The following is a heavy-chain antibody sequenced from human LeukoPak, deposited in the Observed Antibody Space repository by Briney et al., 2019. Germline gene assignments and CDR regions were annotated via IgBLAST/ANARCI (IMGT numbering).Heavy chain of an antibody. CDR3: ARDRVRFDP. V-gene: IGHV3-74*01. J-gene: IGHJ5*02. CDR2: INADGTNT. D-gene: IGHD5-24*01. Sequence: GGSLRLSCAVSGFTFSSYWMHWVRQTPGKGLLRVSRINADGTNTDYADSVKGRFTISRDNAKNTLYLQMNSLRAEDTAVYYCARDRVRFDPWGQGTLATVSS. CDR1: GFTFSSYW.